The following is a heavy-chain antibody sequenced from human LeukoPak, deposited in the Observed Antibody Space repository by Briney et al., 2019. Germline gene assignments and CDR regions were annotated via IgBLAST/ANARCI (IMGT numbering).Heavy chain of an antibody. CDR3: ARVSSGGY. CDR2: ISSSSSYI. D-gene: IGHD3-10*01. J-gene: IGHJ4*02. V-gene: IGHV3-21*01. CDR1: GFTFSSYN. Sequence: NPGGSLRLSCVASGFTFSSYNMNWVRQAPGKGLEWVSSISSSSSYIYYADSVKGRFTISRDNAKNTLYLQMNSLRAEDTAVYYCARVSSGGYWGQGTLVTVSS.